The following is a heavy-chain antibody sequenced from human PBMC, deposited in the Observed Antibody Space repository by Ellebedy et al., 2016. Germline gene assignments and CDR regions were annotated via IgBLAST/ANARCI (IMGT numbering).Heavy chain of an antibody. CDR1: GGSISSYY. CDR2: INHSGST. D-gene: IGHD2/OR15-2a*01. Sequence: GSLRLSCTVSGGSISSYYWSWIRQPPGKGLEWIGEINHSGSTNYNPSPKSRVTISVDTSKNQFSLKLSAVTAADTAVYYCARVSNIKGADYWGQGTLVTVSS. J-gene: IGHJ4*02. CDR3: ARVSNIKGADY. V-gene: IGHV4-34*01.